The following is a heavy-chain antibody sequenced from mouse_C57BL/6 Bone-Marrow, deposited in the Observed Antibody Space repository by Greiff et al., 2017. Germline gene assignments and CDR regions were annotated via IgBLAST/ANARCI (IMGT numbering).Heavy chain of an antibody. V-gene: IGHV1-61*01. CDR3: ARRGYYYGSSYDAMDY. Sequence: VQLQQSGAELVRPGSSVKLSCKASGYTFTSYWMDWVKQRPGQGLEWIGNIYPSDSETHYNQKFKDKATLTVDKSSSTAYMQLSSLTSEDSAVYYCARRGYYYGSSYDAMDYWGQGTSVTVSS. CDR1: GYTFTSYW. D-gene: IGHD1-1*01. CDR2: IYPSDSET. J-gene: IGHJ4*01.